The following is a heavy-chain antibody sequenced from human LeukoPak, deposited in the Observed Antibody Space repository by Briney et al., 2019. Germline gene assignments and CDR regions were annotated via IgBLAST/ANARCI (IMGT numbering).Heavy chain of an antibody. CDR3: ASCFVGATSWFDP. CDR1: GGSISSYY. D-gene: IGHD1-26*01. J-gene: IGHJ5*02. CDR2: IYYSGST. Sequence: SETLSLTCTVSGGSISSYYWSWIRQPLGKGLEWIGYIYYSGSTNYNPSLKSRVTISVDTSKNQFSLKLSSVTAADTSVYSCASCFVGATSWFDPWGQGTLVTVSS. V-gene: IGHV4-59*08.